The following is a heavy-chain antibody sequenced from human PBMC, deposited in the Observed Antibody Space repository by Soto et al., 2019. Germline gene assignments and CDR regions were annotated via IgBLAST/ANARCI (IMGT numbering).Heavy chain of an antibody. CDR2: ISGSGGST. D-gene: IGHD3-10*01. CDR1: GFTFSSYA. CDR3: AKGRRPGAGYYYYMDV. J-gene: IGHJ6*03. V-gene: IGHV3-23*01. Sequence: GGSLRLSCAASGFTFSSYAMSWVRQAPGKGLEWVSAISGSGGSTYYADSVKGRFTISRDNSKNTLYLQMNSLRAEDTAVYYCAKGRRPGAGYYYYMDVWGKGTTVTVSS.